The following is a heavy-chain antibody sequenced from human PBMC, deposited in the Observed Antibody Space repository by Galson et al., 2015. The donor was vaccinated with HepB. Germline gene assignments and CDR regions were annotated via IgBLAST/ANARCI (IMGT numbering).Heavy chain of an antibody. J-gene: IGHJ2*01. V-gene: IGHV5-10-1*01. CDR1: GSSFTSYW. CDR2: IDPSDSYT. D-gene: IGHD4-17*01. Sequence: QSGAEVKKPGESLRISCKGSGSSFTSYWISWVRQMPGKGLEWMGRIDPSDSYTNYSPSFQGHVTISADKSISTAYLQWSSLKASDTAMYYCARPGSTTATWRAWYFDLWGRGTLVTVSS. CDR3: ARPGSTTATWRAWYFDL.